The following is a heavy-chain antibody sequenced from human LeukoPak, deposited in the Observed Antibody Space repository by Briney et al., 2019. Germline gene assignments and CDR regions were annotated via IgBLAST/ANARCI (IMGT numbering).Heavy chain of an antibody. V-gene: IGHV4-59*01. D-gene: IGHD2-21*01. Sequence: SETLSLACTVSGGSISSYYWSWIRQPPGKGLEWIGYIYYSGSTNYNPSLKSRVTISVDTSKNQFSLKLSSVTAADTAVYYCARVDSLDAFDIWGQGTMVTVSS. CDR1: GGSISSYY. CDR2: IYYSGST. J-gene: IGHJ3*02. CDR3: ARVDSLDAFDI.